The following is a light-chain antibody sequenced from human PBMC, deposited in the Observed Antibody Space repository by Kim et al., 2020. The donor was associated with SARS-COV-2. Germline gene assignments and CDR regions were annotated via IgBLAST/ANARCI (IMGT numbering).Light chain of an antibody. J-gene: IGLJ3*02. CDR2: QDS. Sequence: SYELTQPPSVSVSPGQTASITCSGDKLGDKYACWYQQKPGQSPVLVIYQDSKRPSGIPERFSGSNSGNTATLTISGTQAMDEADYYCQAWDSSLHWVFGGGTKLTVL. CDR3: QAWDSSLHWV. CDR1: KLGDKY. V-gene: IGLV3-1*01.